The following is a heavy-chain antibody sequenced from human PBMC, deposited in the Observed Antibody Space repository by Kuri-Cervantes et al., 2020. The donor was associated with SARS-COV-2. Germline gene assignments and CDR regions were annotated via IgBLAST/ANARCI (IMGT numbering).Heavy chain of an antibody. CDR3: ARHIAARSPFDY. J-gene: IGHJ4*02. CDR2: IYYSGST. V-gene: IGHV4-30-4*08. CDR1: GSSISSGDYY. D-gene: IGHD6-6*01. Sequence: SETLSLTCPVSGSSISSGDYYWSWIRQHPGEGLEWIGYIYYSGSTYYNPSLKSRVTISVDTSKNQFSLKLSSVTAADTAVYYCARHIAARSPFDYWGQGTLVTVSS.